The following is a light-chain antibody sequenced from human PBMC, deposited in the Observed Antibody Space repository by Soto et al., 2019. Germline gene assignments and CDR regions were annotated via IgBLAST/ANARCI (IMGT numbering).Light chain of an antibody. J-gene: IGKJ5*01. CDR2: LGS. Sequence: DIVMTQSPLSPSVTPGEPASISCRSSQSLLHSNGYKYLDWYLQRPGQSPQLLIYLGSNRASGVPDRFSGSGSGTDFTLKISRVEAEDVGVYYCMQALQTVTFGQGTRLEIE. CDR3: MQALQTVT. V-gene: IGKV2-28*01. CDR1: QSLLHSNGYKY.